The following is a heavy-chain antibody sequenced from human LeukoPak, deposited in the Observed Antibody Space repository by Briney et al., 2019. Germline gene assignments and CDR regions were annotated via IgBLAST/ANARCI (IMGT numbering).Heavy chain of an antibody. CDR3: ARDLSDFDTAFDI. J-gene: IGHJ3*02. V-gene: IGHV3-7*01. Sequence: GGSLRLSCAASGFTFSSYWMSWVRQAPGKGLEWVANINQDGSEKYYVDSVKGRFTISRDNAKNSLYLQMNSLRAEDTAVYYCARDLSDFDTAFDIWGQGAMVTVSS. CDR1: GFTFSSYW. CDR2: INQDGSEK. D-gene: IGHD3-22*01.